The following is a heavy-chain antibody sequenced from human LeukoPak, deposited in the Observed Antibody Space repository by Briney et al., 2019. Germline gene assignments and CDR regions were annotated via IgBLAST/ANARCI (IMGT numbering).Heavy chain of an antibody. D-gene: IGHD5-24*01. CDR1: GSTFTGYY. V-gene: IGHV1-2*02. CDR2: INPNSGGT. CDR3: ARPREDYYSLDV. J-gene: IGHJ6*02. Sequence: TSVSVSCTASGSTFTGYYMDRVRQAPGPGHEWMGWINPNSGGTDYAQNFQGRVTMTRDTSISTAYMEPSRLRSDDTAVYYCARPREDYYSLDVWGQGTTVTVSS.